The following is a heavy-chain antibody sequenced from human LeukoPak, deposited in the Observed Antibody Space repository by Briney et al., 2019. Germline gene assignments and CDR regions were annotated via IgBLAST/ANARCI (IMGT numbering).Heavy chain of an antibody. J-gene: IGHJ6*02. V-gene: IGHV3-30*18. CDR3: AKVAAAGTMKADYYYYGMDV. D-gene: IGHD6-13*01. Sequence: GRSLRLSCAASGFTFSSYGMHWVRQAPGKGLEWGAVISYDGSNKYYADSVRGRFTISRDNSKNTLYLHMNSLRAEDTAVYYWAKVAAAGTMKADYYYYGMDVWGQRTTVTVSS. CDR1: GFTFSSYG. CDR2: ISYDGSNK.